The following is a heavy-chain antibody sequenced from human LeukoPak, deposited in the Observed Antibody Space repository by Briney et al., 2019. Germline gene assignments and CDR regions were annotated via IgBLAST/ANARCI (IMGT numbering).Heavy chain of an antibody. D-gene: IGHD4-17*01. CDR1: GFTFSSYA. CDR2: ISGSGGST. V-gene: IGHV3-23*01. J-gene: IGHJ4*02. Sequence: GGSLRLSCAASGFTFSSYAMSWVRQAPGKGLEWVSVISGSGGSTYYADSVKGRFTISRDNSKNTLYLQMNSLGAEDTAVYYCAKALLTTATTTAGDYWGQGTLVTVSS. CDR3: AKALLTTATTTAGDY.